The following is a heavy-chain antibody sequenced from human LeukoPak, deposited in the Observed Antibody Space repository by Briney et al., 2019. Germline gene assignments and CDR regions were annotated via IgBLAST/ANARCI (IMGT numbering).Heavy chain of an antibody. Sequence: SETLSLTCTVSGGSISSYYWSWIRQPPGKGLEWIGYIYYSGNTNYNPSLKSRVTVSIDTSNNQFSLKLSSVTAADTAMYYCARNTYFDYWGQGTLVTVSS. J-gene: IGHJ4*02. CDR1: GGSISSYY. CDR2: IYYSGNT. CDR3: ARNTYFDY. V-gene: IGHV4-59*01.